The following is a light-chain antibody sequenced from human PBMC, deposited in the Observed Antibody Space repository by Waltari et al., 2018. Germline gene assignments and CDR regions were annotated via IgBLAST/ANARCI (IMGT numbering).Light chain of an antibody. Sequence: EIVLTQSPATLSLSPGERATLSCRASQSITHYLAWYQQKPGQAPRLRIYDASNRATGIPARFSGSGSGTDFTLTISSLEPEDFAVYYCQQRSNWLTFGGGTKVEIK. V-gene: IGKV3-11*01. CDR3: QQRSNWLT. CDR2: DAS. J-gene: IGKJ4*01. CDR1: QSITHY.